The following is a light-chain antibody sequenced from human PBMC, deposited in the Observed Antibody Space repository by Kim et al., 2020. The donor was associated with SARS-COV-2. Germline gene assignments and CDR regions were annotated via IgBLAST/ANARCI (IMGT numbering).Light chain of an antibody. CDR2: EAS. CDR3: QQYGSSPT. Sequence: ENVLTQSPGTLSLSPGERATLSCRASQTVRDNYLAWYQHKPGQAPRLLIYEASNRASDIPGRFSGRGSGTDFTLIINRLEPEDFAVYFCQQYGSSPTFGQGTKVDIK. J-gene: IGKJ1*01. V-gene: IGKV3-20*01. CDR1: QTVRDNY.